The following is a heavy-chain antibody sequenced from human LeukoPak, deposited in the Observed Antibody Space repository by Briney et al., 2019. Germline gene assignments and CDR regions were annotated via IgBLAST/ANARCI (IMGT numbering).Heavy chain of an antibody. V-gene: IGHV3-23*01. CDR3: AKKGATTGDFDY. J-gene: IGHJ4*02. D-gene: IGHD1-26*01. Sequence: GGSLRLSCAASGFTFSNFLMTWVRQAPGKGPEWVSAISGSGGDTYYADSVKGRFTISRDNSKNTLYLQMNSLRAEDTAVYYCAKKGATTGDFDYGGQGTLVPVSS. CDR2: ISGSGGDT. CDR1: GFTFSNFL.